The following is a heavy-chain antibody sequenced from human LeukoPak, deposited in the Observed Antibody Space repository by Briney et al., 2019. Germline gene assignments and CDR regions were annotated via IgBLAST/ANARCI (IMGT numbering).Heavy chain of an antibody. Sequence: SGPTLVKPTQTLTLTCTFSGFSLSTSGVGVGWIRQPPGKALEWLALIYWNDDKRYSPSLKSRLTITKDTSKNQVVLTMTNMDPVDTATYYCAHTVQGYCSSTSCLDAFDIWGQGTMVTVS. D-gene: IGHD2-2*01. V-gene: IGHV2-5*01. CDR1: GFSLSTSGVG. CDR2: IYWNDDK. J-gene: IGHJ3*02. CDR3: AHTVQGYCSSTSCLDAFDI.